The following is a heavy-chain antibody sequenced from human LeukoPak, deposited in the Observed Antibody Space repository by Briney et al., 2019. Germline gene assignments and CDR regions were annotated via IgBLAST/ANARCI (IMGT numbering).Heavy chain of an antibody. J-gene: IGHJ4*02. CDR3: ASRDYSGRHFDY. CDR1: GGSISTSYYYY. CDR2: VYRSGTT. Sequence: RPSQTLSLTYTVSGGSISTSYYYYWSWIRQPAGKGLEWIGRVYRSGTTTYNPSLKSRVTISVDTSKNQFSLKLSSVTAADTAMYYCASRDYSGRHFDYWGQGTLVTVSS. V-gene: IGHV4-61*02. D-gene: IGHD4-23*01.